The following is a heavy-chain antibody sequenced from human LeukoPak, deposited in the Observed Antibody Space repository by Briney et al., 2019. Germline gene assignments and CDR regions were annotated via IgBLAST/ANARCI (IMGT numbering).Heavy chain of an antibody. CDR1: GYTFTGYC. Sequence: GASVKVSCKASGYTFTGYCMHWVRQAPGQGLESMGWINPNNDGTNYAAQKFQGRVTMTRDTSISTAYMELSSLGSDDTAVYYCARVFFYGGNSVPFDYWGQGTLVTVSS. J-gene: IGHJ4*02. D-gene: IGHD4-23*01. CDR2: INPNNDGT. V-gene: IGHV1-2*02. CDR3: ARVFFYGGNSVPFDY.